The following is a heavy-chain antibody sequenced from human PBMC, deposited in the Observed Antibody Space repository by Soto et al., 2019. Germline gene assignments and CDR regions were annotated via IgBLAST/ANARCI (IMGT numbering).Heavy chain of an antibody. Sequence: SETLSLTCTVSGGSISSYYWSWIRQPPGKGLEWIGYIYYSGSTNYNPSLKSRVTISVDTSKNQFSLKLSSVTAADTAVYYCARESLGDWAFDIWGQGTMVTVSS. CDR2: IYYSGST. CDR3: ARESLGDWAFDI. D-gene: IGHD1-26*01. CDR1: GGSISSYY. V-gene: IGHV4-59*01. J-gene: IGHJ3*02.